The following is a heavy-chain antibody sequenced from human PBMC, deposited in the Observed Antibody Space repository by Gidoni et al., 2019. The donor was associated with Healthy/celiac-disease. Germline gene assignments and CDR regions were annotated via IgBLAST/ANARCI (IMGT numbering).Heavy chain of an antibody. D-gene: IGHD3-22*01. CDR2: IWYDGSNK. CDR3: ARDWLGAPTSYYFDY. Sequence: QVQLVESGGGVVQRGRALRLACAASGFPFSRYGMHWVRQAPGKGLEWGAVIWYDGSNKYYADSVKGRFTISRDNSKNTLYLQMNSLRAEDTAVYYCARDWLGAPTSYYFDYWGQGTLVTVSS. V-gene: IGHV3-33*01. J-gene: IGHJ4*02. CDR1: GFPFSRYG.